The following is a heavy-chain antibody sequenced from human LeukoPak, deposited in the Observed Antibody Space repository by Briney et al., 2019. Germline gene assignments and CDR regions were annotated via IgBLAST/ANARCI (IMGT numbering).Heavy chain of an antibody. Sequence: SETPSLTCAVYGGSLSGYYWSWIRQPPGKGLEWIGEINHSGSTNYNPPLKSRVTISVDTSKNQFSLKLSSVTAADTAVYYCARGPDYYGSGSYYKRKGYFDYWGQGTLVTVSS. V-gene: IGHV4-34*01. D-gene: IGHD3-10*01. J-gene: IGHJ4*02. CDR2: INHSGST. CDR1: GGSLSGYY. CDR3: ARGPDYYGSGSYYKRKGYFDY.